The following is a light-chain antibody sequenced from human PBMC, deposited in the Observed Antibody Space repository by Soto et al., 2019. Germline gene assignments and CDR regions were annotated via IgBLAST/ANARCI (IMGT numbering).Light chain of an antibody. CDR2: QTS. CDR3: QQYKKWPRT. V-gene: IGKV3D-15*01. CDR1: QYINTR. Sequence: EIVLTQSPATLSSFPGDRVTLSCRASQYINTRLAWYQHRPGQAPRLLIYQTSLRAAGIPARFSGSGSGTEFTLTISSLQSEDFAVYYCQQYKKWPRTFGHGTKVDIK. J-gene: IGKJ1*01.